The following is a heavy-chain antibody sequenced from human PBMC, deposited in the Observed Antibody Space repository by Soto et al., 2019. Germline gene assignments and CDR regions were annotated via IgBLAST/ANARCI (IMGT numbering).Heavy chain of an antibody. J-gene: IGHJ4*02. D-gene: IGHD7-27*01. CDR1: GYTFTGYY. Sequence: ASVKVSCKASGYTFTGYYMHWVRQAPGQGLEWMGWINPNSGGTNYAQKFQGWVTMTRDTSISTAYMELSRLRSDDTAVYYCARGTGGPPYDFDYLGQGTLVTVSS. V-gene: IGHV1-2*04. CDR3: ARGTGGPPYDFDY. CDR2: INPNSGGT.